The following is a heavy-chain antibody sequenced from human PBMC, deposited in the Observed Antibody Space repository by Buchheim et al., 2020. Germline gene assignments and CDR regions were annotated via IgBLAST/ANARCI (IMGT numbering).Heavy chain of an antibody. V-gene: IGHV3-74*01. J-gene: IGHJ6*02. CDR1: GFTFSNYW. CDR3: ARGHCSSISCWDDYYYYGLDV. D-gene: IGHD2-2*01. CDR2: TNSDGRSI. Sequence: EMQLVESGGDIIQPGGSLRLSCAASGFTFSNYWMYWVRQVPGKGLMWVSRTNSDGRSISYADSVKGRFTISRDNARKTLYLQMNSLSAEDTAVYYCARGHCSSISCWDDYYYYGLDVWGHGT.